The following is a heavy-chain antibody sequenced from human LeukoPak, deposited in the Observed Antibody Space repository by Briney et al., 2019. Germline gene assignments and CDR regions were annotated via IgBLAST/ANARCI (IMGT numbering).Heavy chain of an antibody. Sequence: PSETLSLTCAVYGGSFSGYYWSWIRQPPGKGLEWIGEINHSGSTNYNPSLKSRVTISVDTSKNQFSLKLSSVTAADTAVYYCASIIAARRNYYYYYYMDVWGKGTTVTVS. V-gene: IGHV4-34*01. CDR1: GGSFSGYY. CDR3: ASIIAARRNYYYYYYMDV. J-gene: IGHJ6*03. D-gene: IGHD6-6*01. CDR2: INHSGST.